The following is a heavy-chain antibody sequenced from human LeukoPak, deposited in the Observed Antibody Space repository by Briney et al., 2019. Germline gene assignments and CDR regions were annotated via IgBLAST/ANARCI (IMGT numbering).Heavy chain of an antibody. D-gene: IGHD1-26*01. J-gene: IGHJ4*02. CDR1: GFTFSSYS. Sequence: GGSLRLSCAASGFTFSSYSMNWVRQAPGKGLEWVSSISSSSSYIYYADSVKGRFTISRDNAKNSLYLQMNSLRAEDTAVYCCARGLVGATEDYWGQGTLVTVSS. V-gene: IGHV3-21*01. CDR3: ARGLVGATEDY. CDR2: ISSSSSYI.